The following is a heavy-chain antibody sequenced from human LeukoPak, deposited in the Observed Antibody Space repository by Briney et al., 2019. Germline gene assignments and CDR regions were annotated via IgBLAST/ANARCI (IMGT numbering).Heavy chain of an antibody. CDR3: TWMATIFTADY. Sequence: GGSLRLSCVLSGLTCSDAWMSWVRQAPGKGLEWVGRIRNDRITDYAAPVQGRFSISRDNSKNTFYLQMNSLRTEDTSMYFCTWMATIFTADYWGQGTLVTVSS. V-gene: IGHV3-15*01. J-gene: IGHJ4*02. D-gene: IGHD5-12*01. CDR2: IRNDRIT. CDR1: GLTCSDAW.